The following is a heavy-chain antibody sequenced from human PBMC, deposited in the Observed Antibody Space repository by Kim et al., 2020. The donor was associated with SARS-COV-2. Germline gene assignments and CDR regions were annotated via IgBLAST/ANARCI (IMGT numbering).Heavy chain of an antibody. D-gene: IGHD3-9*01. Sequence: SETLSLTCSVSGGSIIRGNYYWSWIRQPAGKEMEWIGHIYTTGSTNYNPSLGSRVAISRDTSKNQFSLSLTSVTAADTAIYYCASGGGGTGYYYYAMNLWGQGTAVTVSS. V-gene: IGHV4-61*09. CDR2: IYTTGST. CDR1: GGSIIRGNYY. CDR3: ASGGGGTGYYYYAMNL. J-gene: IGHJ6*02.